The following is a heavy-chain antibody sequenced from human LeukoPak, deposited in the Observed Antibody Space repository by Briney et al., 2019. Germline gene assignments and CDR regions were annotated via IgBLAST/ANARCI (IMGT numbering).Heavy chain of an antibody. D-gene: IGHD4-17*01. CDR3: ARDQWTTVTSSDAFDI. CDR1: GFTFSSYG. CDR2: IWYDGSNK. V-gene: IGHV3-33*01. Sequence: GGSLRLSCAASGFTFSSYGMRWVRQAPGKGLEWVAVIWYDGSNKYYADSVKGRFTISRDNSKNTLYLQMNSLRAEDTAVYYCARDQWTTVTSSDAFDIWGQGTMVTVSS. J-gene: IGHJ3*02.